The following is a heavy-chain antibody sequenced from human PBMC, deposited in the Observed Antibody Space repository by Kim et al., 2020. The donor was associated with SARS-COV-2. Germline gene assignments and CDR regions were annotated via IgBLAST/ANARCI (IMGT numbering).Heavy chain of an antibody. J-gene: IGHJ6*02. D-gene: IGHD6-19*01. CDR1: GFTFSSYA. V-gene: IGHV3-23*01. Sequence: GGSLRLSCAASGFTFSSYAMSWVRQAPGKGLEWVSAISGSGGSTYYADSVKGRFTISRDNSKNTLYLQMNSLRAEDTAVYYCAKGRPSSGWYVTQYDYYYYGMDVWGQGTTVTVSS. CDR2: ISGSGGST. CDR3: AKGRPSSGWYVTQYDYYYYGMDV.